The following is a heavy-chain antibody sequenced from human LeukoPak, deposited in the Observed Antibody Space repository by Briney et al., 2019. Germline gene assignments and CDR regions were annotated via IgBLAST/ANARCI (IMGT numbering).Heavy chain of an antibody. CDR3: ARDVPVVGHAFDI. V-gene: IGHV4-30-2*01. J-gene: IGHJ3*02. CDR2: ISHSGST. CDR1: GGSISSGGYY. D-gene: IGHD1-26*01. Sequence: SETLSLTCTVSGGSISSGGYYWSWIRQPPGKGLEWIGYISHSGSTYYNPSLKSRVTISVDTSKNQFSLKLSSVTAADTAVYYCARDVPVVGHAFDIWGQGTMVTVSS.